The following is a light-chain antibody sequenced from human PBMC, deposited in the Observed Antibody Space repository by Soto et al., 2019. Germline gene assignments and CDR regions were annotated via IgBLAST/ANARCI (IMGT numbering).Light chain of an antibody. CDR2: DVS. J-gene: IGKJ2*01. CDR3: QQRTEWPPVYT. V-gene: IGKV3-11*01. Sequence: EILLTQSPVTLSLSPGDRATLSCRPSPSVSSCLAWYQQKPGQPTRLLIYDVSNRAAGIPARFSGSGSGTDFTLTISSVEPEDFAVYYCQQRTEWPPVYTVGQGTELEFK. CDR1: PSVSSC.